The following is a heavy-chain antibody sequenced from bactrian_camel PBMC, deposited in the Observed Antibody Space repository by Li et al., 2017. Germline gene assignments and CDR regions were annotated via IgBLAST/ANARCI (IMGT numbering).Heavy chain of an antibody. CDR2: ILDSDGTT. Sequence: HVQLVESGRGSVQAGGSLRLSCATSGYTYSSYCMGWFRQAPGKEREAVAILDSDGTTTYAEPVKGRFSISKDNAKKTLYLQMDSLNPEDTAMYYCAKDTVDLGWAYNYWGQGTQVTVS. CDR3: AKDTVDLGWAYNY. V-gene: IGHV3S1*01. D-gene: IGHD5*01. J-gene: IGHJ4*01. CDR1: GYTYSSYC.